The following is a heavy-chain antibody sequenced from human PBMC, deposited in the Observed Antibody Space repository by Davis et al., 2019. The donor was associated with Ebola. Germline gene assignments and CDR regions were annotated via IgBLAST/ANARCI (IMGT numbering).Heavy chain of an antibody. CDR3: AGDTAARRFDY. Sequence: SETLSLTCTVSGGSISSYYWSWIRQLPGKGLEWIGYIYYSGSTNYNPSLKSRVTISVDTSKNQFSLKLNSVSAADTAVYYCAGDTAARRFDYWGQGTLVTVSS. CDR1: GGSISSYY. CDR2: IYYSGST. J-gene: IGHJ4*02. D-gene: IGHD6-6*01. V-gene: IGHV4-59*01.